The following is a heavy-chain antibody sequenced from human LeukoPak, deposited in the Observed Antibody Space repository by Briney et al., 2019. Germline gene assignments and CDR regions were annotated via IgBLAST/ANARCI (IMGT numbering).Heavy chain of an antibody. Sequence: GGSLRLSCAASGFTFSSYAMSWVRQAPGKGLEWISVIYSGGSTYYANSVKGRFTISRDNSKNTLYLQMNSLRAEDTAVYYCASSPGGTKAFDIWGKGKMVTVSS. CDR3: ASSPGGTKAFDI. J-gene: IGHJ3*02. D-gene: IGHD1-14*01. CDR2: IYSGGST. CDR1: GFTFSSYA. V-gene: IGHV3-66*01.